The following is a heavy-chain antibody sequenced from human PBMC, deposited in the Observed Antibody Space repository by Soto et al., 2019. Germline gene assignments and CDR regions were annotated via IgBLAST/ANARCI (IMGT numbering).Heavy chain of an antibody. J-gene: IGHJ6*02. CDR3: ARVSSGWTFYYYYGMDV. Sequence: GGSLRLSCAASGFTFSSYWMHWVRQAPGKGLVWVSRINSDGSSTSYADSVKGRFTISRDNAKNTLYLQMNSLRAEDTAVYYCARVSSGWTFYYYYGMDVWGQGTTVTVSS. V-gene: IGHV3-74*01. D-gene: IGHD6-19*01. CDR1: GFTFSSYW. CDR2: INSDGSST.